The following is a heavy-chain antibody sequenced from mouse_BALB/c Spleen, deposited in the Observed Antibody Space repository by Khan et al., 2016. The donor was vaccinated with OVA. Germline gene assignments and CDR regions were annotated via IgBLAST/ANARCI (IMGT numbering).Heavy chain of an antibody. V-gene: IGHV1-22*01. Sequence: VQLQQSGPELVKPGASVKISCKTSGYTFTEYTMHWVKQSHGKSLEWIGRINPNNGGTSYNQKFKGKATLTVDQSYTTAYMELRSLTSEDSAVYYCARRDYYAYFWFFDVWGAGTTVTVSA. CDR2: INPNNGGT. J-gene: IGHJ1*01. CDR3: ARRDYYAYFWFFDV. D-gene: IGHD1-2*01. CDR1: GYTFTEYT.